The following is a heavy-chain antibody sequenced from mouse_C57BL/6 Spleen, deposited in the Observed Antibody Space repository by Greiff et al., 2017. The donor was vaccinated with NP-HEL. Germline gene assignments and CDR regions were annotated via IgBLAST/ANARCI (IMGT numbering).Heavy chain of an antibody. V-gene: IGHV2-2*01. D-gene: IGHD2-4*01. J-gene: IGHJ2*01. Sequence: QVHVKQSGPGLVQPSQSLSITCTVSGFSLTSYGVHWVRQSPGKGLEWLGVIWSGGSTDYNAAFISRLSISKDNSKSQVFFKMNSLQADDTAIYYRARNRRYDYDFDYWGQVATLTVSS. CDR1: GFSLTSYG. CDR2: IWSGGST. CDR3: ARNRRYDYDFDY.